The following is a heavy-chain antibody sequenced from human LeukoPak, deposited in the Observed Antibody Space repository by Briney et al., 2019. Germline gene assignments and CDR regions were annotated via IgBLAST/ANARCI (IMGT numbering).Heavy chain of an antibody. CDR2: IIPIFGTA. V-gene: IGHV1-69*05. Sequence: SVKVSCKASGYTFSNYGISWVRQAPGQGLEWMGGIIPIFGTANYAQKFQGRVTITTDESTSTAYMELSSLRSEDTAVYYCAVGGPLEQTTFDYWGQGTLVTVSS. CDR3: AVGGPLEQTTFDY. J-gene: IGHJ4*02. D-gene: IGHD3-16*01. CDR1: GYTFSNYG.